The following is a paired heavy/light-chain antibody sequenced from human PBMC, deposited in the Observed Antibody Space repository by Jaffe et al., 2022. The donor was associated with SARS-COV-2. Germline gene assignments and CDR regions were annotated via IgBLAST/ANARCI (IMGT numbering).Heavy chain of an antibody. CDR2: IYTSGHT. Sequence: QVQLQESGPGLVKPSQTLSLTCSVSGGSISSGNYYWSWIRQSAGGGLEWIARIYTSGHTNYNPSLKSRVTISADTSENQFSLELRSVTAADSAVYYCTRGRYSSVSDLQKYFGMDVWGQGITVTVSS. V-gene: IGHV4-61*02. CDR1: GGSISSGNYY. CDR3: TRGRYSSVSDLQKYFGMDV. J-gene: IGHJ6*02. D-gene: IGHD6-13*01.
Light chain of an antibody. V-gene: IGKV3-20*01. CDR1: QSLDSIY. J-gene: IGKJ4*01. Sequence: EIVLTQSPGTLSLSPGERVTLSCRTSQSLDSIYLAWYQQKRGQAPRLLIYGASTRATGIPDRFSGSGSGTEFTLTISRLEPEDFAVYYCQQYGSTPLTFGGGTKV. CDR2: GAS. CDR3: QQYGSTPLT.